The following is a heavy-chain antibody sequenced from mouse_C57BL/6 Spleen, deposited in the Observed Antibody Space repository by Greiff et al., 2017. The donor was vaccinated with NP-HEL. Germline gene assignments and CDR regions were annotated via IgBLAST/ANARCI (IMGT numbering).Heavy chain of an antibody. CDR2: ISSGSSTI. CDR1: GFTFSDYG. CDR3: SRDYGNDYYAMDY. Sequence: EVKLVESGGGLVKPGGSLKLSCAASGFTFSDYGMHWVRQAPEKGLEWVAYISSGSSTIYYADTVKGRFNISRDNAKNTLFLQMTSLRSEDTAMYYCSRDYGNDYYAMDYWGQGTSVTVSS. V-gene: IGHV5-17*01. J-gene: IGHJ4*01. D-gene: IGHD2-1*01.